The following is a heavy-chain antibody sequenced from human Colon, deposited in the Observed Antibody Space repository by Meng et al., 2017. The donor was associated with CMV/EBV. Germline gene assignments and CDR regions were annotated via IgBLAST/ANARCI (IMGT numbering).Heavy chain of an antibody. J-gene: IGHJ4*02. D-gene: IGHD6-6*01. CDR1: GFPLSTSGVG. CDR2: IYWDDDK. CDR3: AHRMGRIAARVFDY. V-gene: IGHV2-5*02. Sequence: KEPGPTLVKPTPTLTLPCPFSGFPLSTSGVGVGWIRQPPGKALEWLALIYWDDDKRYSPSLKSRLTITKDTSKNQVVLTMTNMDPVDTATYYCAHRMGRIAARVFDYWGQGTLVTVSS.